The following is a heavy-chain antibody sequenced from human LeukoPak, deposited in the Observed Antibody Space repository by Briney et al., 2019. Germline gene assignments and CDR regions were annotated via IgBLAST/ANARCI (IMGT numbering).Heavy chain of an antibody. Sequence: GGSLRLSCAASGFTFSSYIMNWVRQAPGKGLEWVSYISSRGGTIYYADSVKGRFTISRDNAKNSLYLQMNSLRAEDTAVYYCAKQVRADGGAGDYFDYWGQGTLVTVSS. D-gene: IGHD2-2*01. CDR3: AKQVRADGGAGDYFDY. CDR2: ISSRGGTI. V-gene: IGHV3-48*01. J-gene: IGHJ4*02. CDR1: GFTFSSYI.